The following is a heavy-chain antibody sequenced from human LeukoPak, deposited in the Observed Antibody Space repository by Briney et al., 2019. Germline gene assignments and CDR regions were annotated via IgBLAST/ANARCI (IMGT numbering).Heavy chain of an antibody. V-gene: IGHV4-59*08. CDR2: IYYSGST. CDR3: ARHVSGSYYIYFDY. D-gene: IGHD1-26*01. J-gene: IGHJ4*02. CDR1: GGSISSYY. Sequence: SETLSLTCTVSGGSISSYYWSWIRQPPGKGLEWIGYIYYSGSTNYNPSLKSRVTISVDTSKNQFSLKLSSVTAADSAVYYCARHVSGSYYIYFDYWGQGTLVTVSS.